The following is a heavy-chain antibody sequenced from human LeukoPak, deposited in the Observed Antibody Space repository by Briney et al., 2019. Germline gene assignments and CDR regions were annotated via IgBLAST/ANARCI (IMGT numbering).Heavy chain of an antibody. CDR2: INSDGSST. CDR1: GFTFSSYR. J-gene: IGHJ4*02. CDR3: ARESNFGYYDFWSGGMVIPSDFDY. V-gene: IGHV3-74*01. D-gene: IGHD3-3*01. Sequence: TGESLRLSCAASGFTFSSYRMHWVRQAPGKGLVWVSRINSDGSSTSYADSVKGRFTISRDNAKNTLYLQMNSLRAEDTAVYYCARESNFGYYDFWSGGMVIPSDFDYWGQGTLVTVSS.